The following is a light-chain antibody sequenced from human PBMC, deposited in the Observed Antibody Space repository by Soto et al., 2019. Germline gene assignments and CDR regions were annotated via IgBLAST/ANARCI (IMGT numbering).Light chain of an antibody. CDR3: SSYTNTSTLV. V-gene: IGLV2-14*02. J-gene: IGLJ3*02. CDR2: DVS. Sequence: QSALTQPASVSGSPGQSITISCTGTSSDVGAYNLVSWYQQHPGRAPKLFIFDVSDRPSGVSDRFSGSKSGNTASLTISGLQAEYEASYYCSSYTNTSTLVFGGGTKLTVL. CDR1: SSDVGAYNL.